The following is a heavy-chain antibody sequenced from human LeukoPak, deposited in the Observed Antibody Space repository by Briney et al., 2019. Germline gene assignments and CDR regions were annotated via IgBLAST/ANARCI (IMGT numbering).Heavy chain of an antibody. CDR1: GGSISSSSYY. V-gene: IGHV4-39*01. J-gene: IGHJ5*02. D-gene: IGHD6-13*01. CDR2: IYYSGST. CDR3: AGRTVVAGGWLDP. Sequence: SETLSLTCTVSGGSISSSSYYWGWIRQPPGKGLEWIGSIYYSGSTYYNPSLRSRVTISIDTSKNQFSLKLSSVTAADTAVYYCAGRTVVAGGWLDPWGQGTLVTVSS.